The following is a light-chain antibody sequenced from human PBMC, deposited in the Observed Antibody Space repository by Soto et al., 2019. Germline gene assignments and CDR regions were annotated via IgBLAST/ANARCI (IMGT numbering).Light chain of an antibody. Sequence: QAVVTQPPSVSGAPGQGVTISCTGSSSNIGAGYDVHWYQQLPGTAPKLLIYGNSNRPSGVPDRFSGSKSGTSASLAITGLQAEDEADYYCQSYDSSLSGHWVFGGGTKLTVL. CDR2: GNS. CDR3: QSYDSSLSGHWV. V-gene: IGLV1-40*01. CDR1: SSNIGAGYD. J-gene: IGLJ3*02.